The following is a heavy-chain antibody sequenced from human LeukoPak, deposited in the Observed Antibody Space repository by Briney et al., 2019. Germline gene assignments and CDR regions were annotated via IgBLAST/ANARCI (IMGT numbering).Heavy chain of an antibody. J-gene: IGHJ4*02. CDR2: KKQDKSEK. D-gene: IGHD6-6*01. Sequence: GGPVTHPCAASGFTFSSYWMSWVRQAPGKGLEWVANKKQDKSEKYYVDSVKGRFTSSRDSAKNSLYLQMNSLRAQDTAVYYCARDGRQLGYWGERTLVSVSS. V-gene: IGHV3-7*01. CDR3: ARDGRQLGY. CDR1: GFTFSSYW.